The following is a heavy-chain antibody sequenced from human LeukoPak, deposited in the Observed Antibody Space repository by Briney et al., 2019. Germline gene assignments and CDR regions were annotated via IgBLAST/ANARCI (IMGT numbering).Heavy chain of an antibody. D-gene: IGHD3-16*02. CDR1: GYTFTSYD. Sequence: GASVKVSCKASGYTFTSYDINWVRQATGQGLEWMGWMNPDSGNTGYAQKFQGRVTMARNTSISTAYMELSSLRYEDTAVYYCALGGYRSTTFDYWGQGTLVTVSS. CDR3: ALGGYRSTTFDY. V-gene: IGHV1-8*01. CDR2: MNPDSGNT. J-gene: IGHJ4*02.